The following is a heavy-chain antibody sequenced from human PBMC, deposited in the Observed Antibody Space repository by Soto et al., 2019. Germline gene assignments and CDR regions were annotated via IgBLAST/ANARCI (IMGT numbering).Heavy chain of an antibody. CDR3: ARDEWPIQLWLQRVY. CDR1: GFTFSSYA. Sequence: GGSLRLSCAASGFTFSSYAMHWVRQAPGKGLEWVAVISYDGSNKYYADSVKGRFTISRDNSKNTLYLQMNSLRAEDTAVYYCARDEWPIQLWLQRVYWGQGTLVTVSS. D-gene: IGHD5-18*01. CDR2: ISYDGSNK. J-gene: IGHJ4*02. V-gene: IGHV3-30-3*01.